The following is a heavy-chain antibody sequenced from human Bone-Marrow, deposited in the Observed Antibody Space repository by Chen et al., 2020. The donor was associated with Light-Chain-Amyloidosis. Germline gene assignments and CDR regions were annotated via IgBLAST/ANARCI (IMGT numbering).Heavy chain of an antibody. Sequence: QVQLVQSGAAVKKPGASVKVSCKASGYTFPNYALHWVRQAPGQRLEWMGWINAGNGNTKYSQKFQGRVTITRDTSASIAYMELSSLRSEDTAVYYCARDRFYGSGSYYIFDYWGQGTLVTVSS. CDR2: INAGNGNT. D-gene: IGHD3-10*01. CDR3: ARDRFYGSGSYYIFDY. J-gene: IGHJ4*02. CDR1: GYTFPNYA. V-gene: IGHV1-3*01.